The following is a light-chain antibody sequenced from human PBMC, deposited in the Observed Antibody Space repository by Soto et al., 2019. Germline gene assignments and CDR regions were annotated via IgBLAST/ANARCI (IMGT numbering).Light chain of an antibody. V-gene: IGLV2-14*01. CDR3: SSYTSSSTLEGVV. J-gene: IGLJ2*01. CDR2: DVS. Sequence: QSALTQPASVSGSPGQSITISCPGTSSDVGGYNYVSWYQQHPGKAPKLMIYDVSNRPSGVSNRFSGSKSGNTASLTISGLQAEDEADYYCSSYTSSSTLEGVVFGGGTKVTVL. CDR1: SSDVGGYNY.